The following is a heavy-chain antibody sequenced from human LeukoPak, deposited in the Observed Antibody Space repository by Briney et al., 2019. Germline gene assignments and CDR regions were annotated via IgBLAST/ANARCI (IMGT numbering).Heavy chain of an antibody. CDR1: GFTFSSYG. CDR3: AKDIYDSWSGYSYYYGMDV. CDR2: ISYDGSNK. V-gene: IGHV3-30*18. D-gene: IGHD3-3*01. Sequence: PGGSLRLSCAASGFTFSSYGMHWVRQAPGKGLEWVAVISYDGSNKYYADSVRGRFTISRDNSKNTLYLQMNSLRAEDTAVYYCAKDIYDSWSGYSYYYGMDVWGQGTTVTVSS. J-gene: IGHJ6*02.